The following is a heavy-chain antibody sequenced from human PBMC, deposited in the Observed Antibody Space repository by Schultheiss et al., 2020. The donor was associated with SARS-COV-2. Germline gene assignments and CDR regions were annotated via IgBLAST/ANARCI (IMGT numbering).Heavy chain of an antibody. J-gene: IGHJ2*01. D-gene: IGHD2-21*02. CDR1: GFTFSSYS. Sequence: GGSLRLSCAASGFTFSSYSMHWVRQAPGKGLEWVSYISTGNSYINYADSVKGRFTISRDNSKNTLYLQMNSLRAEDTAVYYCARPSVVTARSWYFDLWGRGTLVTVSS. CDR2: ISTGNSYI. CDR3: ARPSVVTARSWYFDL. V-gene: IGHV3-21*01.